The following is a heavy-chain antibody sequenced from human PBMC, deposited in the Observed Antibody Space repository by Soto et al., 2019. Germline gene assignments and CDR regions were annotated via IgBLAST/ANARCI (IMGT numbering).Heavy chain of an antibody. CDR3: AKSGGRGYSFGPGGYTWFDP. CDR1: GFTFSNYA. D-gene: IGHD5-18*01. J-gene: IGHJ5*02. V-gene: IGHV3-23*01. CDR2: LSGSGGRT. Sequence: GGSLRLSCAASGFTFSNYAMSWVRQAPGKGLEWVSALSGSGGRTYYADSVKGRFTISRDNSKNTLYLQMNTLRAEDTAVYHCAKSGGRGYSFGPGGYTWFDPWGQGTLVTVSS.